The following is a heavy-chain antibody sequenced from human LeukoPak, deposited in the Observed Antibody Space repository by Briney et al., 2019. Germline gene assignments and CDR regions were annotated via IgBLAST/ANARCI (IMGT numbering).Heavy chain of an antibody. J-gene: IGHJ4*02. V-gene: IGHV3-21*01. CDR1: GFTFSSYS. CDR3: AREDSYYYGSGSYPFDY. Sequence: GGSLRLSCAASGFTFSSYSMNWVRQAPGKGLEWVSSISSSSSYIYYADSVKGRFTISRDNAKNSLYLQMNSLRAEDTAVYYRAREDSYYYGSGSYPFDYWGQGTLVTVSS. CDR2: ISSSSSYI. D-gene: IGHD3-10*01.